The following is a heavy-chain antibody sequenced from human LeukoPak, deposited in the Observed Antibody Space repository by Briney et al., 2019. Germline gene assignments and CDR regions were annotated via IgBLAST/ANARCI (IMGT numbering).Heavy chain of an antibody. CDR2: INPNAGDT. V-gene: IGHV1-2*02. J-gene: IGHJ4*02. CDR3: VTSSAVGGAQRAFDY. Sequence: ASVKVSCKASGYTFTGYYIHWVRQAPGQGLEWLGWINPNAGDTKYAQKFQGRVNVTRDTSISTAYMELSRLRSGDTAVYYCVTSSAVGGAQRAFDYWGQGTLVTVSS. CDR1: GYTFTGYY. D-gene: IGHD3-10*01.